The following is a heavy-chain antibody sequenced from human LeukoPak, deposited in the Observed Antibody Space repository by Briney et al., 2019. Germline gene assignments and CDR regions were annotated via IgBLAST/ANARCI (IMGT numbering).Heavy chain of an antibody. CDR1: GFPFRDYV. J-gene: IGHJ4*02. CDR2: INHNAELI. CDR3: AADSDWAFHY. D-gene: IGHD2-21*02. V-gene: IGHV3-48*02. Sequence: GGSLRLSCAASGFPFRDYVMSWVRQAPGKGLEWVSYINHNAELIYYADSVKGRFTISRDNGKNSLYLQMNSLRDEDTAVYYCAADSDWAFHYWGQGTRVTVSS.